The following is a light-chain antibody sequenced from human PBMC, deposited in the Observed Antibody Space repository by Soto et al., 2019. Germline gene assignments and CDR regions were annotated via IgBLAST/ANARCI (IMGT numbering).Light chain of an antibody. J-gene: IGKJ2*01. CDR2: GAS. CDR3: LRYGDSPPAYT. CDR1: QSVSSRN. Sequence: EIVLTQSPGTVSLSPGERATLSCRASQSVSSRNLAWYRQKPGQAPSLLIFGASNRATGIPDRFSGSGSGTDVTLTISRLEPEDCAVYYCLRYGDSPPAYTFGLGTKLEIK. V-gene: IGKV3-20*01.